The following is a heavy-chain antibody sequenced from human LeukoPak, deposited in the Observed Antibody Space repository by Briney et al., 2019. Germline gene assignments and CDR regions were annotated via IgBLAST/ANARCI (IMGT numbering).Heavy chain of an antibody. CDR2: IYTSGST. D-gene: IGHD1-7*01. Sequence: SETLSLTCTVSGGSISSYYWSWIREPAGKGLKWTRSIYTSGSTNYNPSLKSRVTMSVDTSKNQFSLKLSSVTAADTAVYYCARDVKAGTTRYNWFDPWGQGTLVTVSS. V-gene: IGHV4-4*07. CDR3: ARDVKAGTTRYNWFDP. CDR1: GGSISSYY. J-gene: IGHJ5*02.